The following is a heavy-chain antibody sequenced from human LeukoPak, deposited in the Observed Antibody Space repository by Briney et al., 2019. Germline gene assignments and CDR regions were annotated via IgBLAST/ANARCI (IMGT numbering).Heavy chain of an antibody. V-gene: IGHV1-69*13. J-gene: IGHJ5*02. CDR2: IIPIFGTA. CDR1: GYTFTSYA. D-gene: IGHD3-10*01. CDR3: ARGANLWFGELLSNYNWFDP. Sequence: ASVKVSCKASGYTFTSYAISWVRQAPGQGLEWMGGIIPIFGTANYAQKFQGRVTITADESTSTAYMELSSLRSEDTAVYYCARGANLWFGELLSNYNWFDPWGQGTLVTVSS.